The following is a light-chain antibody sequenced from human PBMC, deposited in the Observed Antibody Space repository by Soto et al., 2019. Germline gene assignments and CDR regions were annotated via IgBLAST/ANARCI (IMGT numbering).Light chain of an antibody. J-gene: IGLJ1*01. CDR2: DVS. V-gene: IGLV2-11*01. Sequence: QSALTQPRSVSGSPGQSVTVSCTGSSSNIGIYDFVSWFQQHPGKAPKFMIYDVSKRPSGVPDRFSGSKSGNTASLTISGLQAEDEADYYCCSYAGTYSYVFGTGTKVTVL. CDR3: CSYAGTYSYV. CDR1: SSNIGIYDF.